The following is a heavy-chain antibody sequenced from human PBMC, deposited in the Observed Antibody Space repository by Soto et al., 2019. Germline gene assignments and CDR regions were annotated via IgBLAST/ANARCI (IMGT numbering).Heavy chain of an antibody. CDR2: ISGSGGST. J-gene: IGHJ6*02. CDR1: GFTFSSYA. D-gene: IGHD5-12*01. Sequence: AGGSLRLSCAASGFTFSSYAMSWVRQAPGKGLEWVSAISGSGGSTYYADSVKGRFTISRDNSKNTLYLQMNSLRAEDTAVYYCAKPLPSGYDPNYYYYGMDVWGQGTTVTVS. V-gene: IGHV3-23*01. CDR3: AKPLPSGYDPNYYYYGMDV.